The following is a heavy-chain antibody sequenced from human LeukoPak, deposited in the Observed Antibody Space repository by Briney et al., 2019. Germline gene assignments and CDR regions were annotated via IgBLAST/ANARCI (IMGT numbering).Heavy chain of an antibody. CDR3: AKGPSYYYYYYMDV. CDR2: ISGSGGST. Sequence: GGSLRLSCAASGFTFSSYAMSWVRQAPGKGLEWVSAISGSGGSTYYADSVKGRFTISRDNSKNTLYLQMNSLRAEDTAVYYCAKGPSYYYYYYMDVWGRGTTVTVSS. CDR1: GFTFSSYA. J-gene: IGHJ6*03. V-gene: IGHV3-23*01.